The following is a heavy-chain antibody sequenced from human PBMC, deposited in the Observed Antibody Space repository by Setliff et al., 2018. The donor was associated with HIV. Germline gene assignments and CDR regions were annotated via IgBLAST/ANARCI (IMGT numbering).Heavy chain of an antibody. V-gene: IGHV1-18*01. CDR2: ISAYNGNT. CDR3: ARPSSGWQFDY. Sequence: ASVKVSCEASGGTFSSYAISWVRQAPGQGLERMGWISAYNGNTNYAQKLQGRVTMTTDTSTSTAYMELRSLRSDDTAVYYCARPSSGWQFDYWGQGTLVTVSS. CDR1: GGTFSSYA. D-gene: IGHD6-19*01. J-gene: IGHJ4*02.